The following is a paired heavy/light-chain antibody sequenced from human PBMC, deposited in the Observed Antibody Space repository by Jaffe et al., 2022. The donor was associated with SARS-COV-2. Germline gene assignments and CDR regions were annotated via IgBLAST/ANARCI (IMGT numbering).Light chain of an antibody. CDR1: QDISNY. J-gene: IGKJ4*01. Sequence: DIQMTQSPSSLSASVGDRVTITCRASQDISNYLAWFQQKPGKAPKSLIYAASSLQSGVPSKFSGSGSGTDFTLTISSLQPEDFATYYCQQYKSYPLTFGGGTKVEIK. CDR3: QQYKSYPLT. CDR2: AAS. V-gene: IGKV1-16*02.
Heavy chain of an antibody. V-gene: IGHV3-30*18. CDR2: ISYDGSNN. CDR1: GFTFSSYD. CDR3: AKDLARVVGATDSDY. J-gene: IGHJ4*02. D-gene: IGHD1-26*01. Sequence: QVQLVESGGGVVQPGRSLRLSCATSGFTFSSYDMHWVRQAPGKGLEWVAVISYDGSNNYYADSVKGRFTISRDNSKSTLYLQMNSLRAEDTAVYYCAKDLARVVGATDSDYWGQGTLVSVSS.